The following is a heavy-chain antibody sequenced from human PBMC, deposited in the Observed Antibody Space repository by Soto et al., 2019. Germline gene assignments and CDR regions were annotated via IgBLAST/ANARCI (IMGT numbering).Heavy chain of an antibody. J-gene: IGHJ4*02. V-gene: IGHV4-61*01. CDR3: ARDVRGYGGNSAVDY. D-gene: IGHD4-17*01. CDR2: IYYSGST. CDR1: GGSVSSGSYY. Sequence: QVQLQESGPGLVKPSETLSLTCTVSGGSVSSGSYYWSWIRQPPGRGLEWIGYIYYSGSTNYNPSLKSRVTISVDTAKNQFSLKLSSVTAADTAVYYCARDVRGYGGNSAVDYWGQGTLVTVSS.